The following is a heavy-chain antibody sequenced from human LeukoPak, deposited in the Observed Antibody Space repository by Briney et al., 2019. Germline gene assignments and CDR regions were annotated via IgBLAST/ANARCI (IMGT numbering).Heavy chain of an antibody. D-gene: IGHD3-22*01. CDR1: GFTFSSYW. CDR3: ARISYDSSGYYDY. CDR2: IISDGSTT. J-gene: IGHJ4*02. V-gene: IGHV3-74*01. Sequence: GGSLRLSCAASGFTFSSYWIHWVRQAPGKGLVWVSRIISDGSTTSYADSVKGRVTISRDTAKNTLYLQMNSLRADDTAVYYCARISYDSSGYYDYWGQGALVTVSS.